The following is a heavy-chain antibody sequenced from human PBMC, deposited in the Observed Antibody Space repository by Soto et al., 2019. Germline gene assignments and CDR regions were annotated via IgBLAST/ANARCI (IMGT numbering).Heavy chain of an antibody. J-gene: IGHJ5*02. D-gene: IGHD6-13*01. CDR3: VASLAASGLNWLDP. V-gene: IGHV4-4*07. CDR2: IFANGHT. Sequence: SETLSLTCIVSGGSISEKYWNWVRQPPGKGLEWIGLIFANGHTDYNPSLKSRVTMSVDASKNQFSLRLTSMTAADTAVYYCVASLAASGLNWLDPWGRGTLVTAPQ. CDR1: GGSISEKY.